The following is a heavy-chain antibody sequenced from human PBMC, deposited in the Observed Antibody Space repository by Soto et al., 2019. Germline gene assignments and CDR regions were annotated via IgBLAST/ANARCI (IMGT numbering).Heavy chain of an antibody. J-gene: IGHJ6*03. V-gene: IGHV1-18*01. Sequence: ASVKVSCKASGYTFTSYGISWVRQAPGQGLEWMGWISAYNGNTNYAQKLQGRVTMTTDTSTNTAYMELRSLRSDDTAVYYCARNPTNRPSDYYYYYMDVWGKGTTVTVSS. CDR1: GYTFTSYG. CDR2: ISAYNGNT. CDR3: ARNPTNRPSDYYYYYMDV. D-gene: IGHD6-6*01.